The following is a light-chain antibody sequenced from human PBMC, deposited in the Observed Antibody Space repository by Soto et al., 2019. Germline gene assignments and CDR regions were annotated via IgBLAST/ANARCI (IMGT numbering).Light chain of an antibody. CDR1: SSDVGGYNY. V-gene: IGLV2-14*03. Sequence: QSALTQPASVSGSPGQSIAISCTGTSSDVGGYNYVSWYQQHPGRVPKLLIYDVSYRPSGVSGRSSGSKSGNTASLTISGLQAEDEAEYYCSSYTSGSTFGVFGTGTKVTVL. CDR2: DVS. CDR3: SSYTSGSTFGV. J-gene: IGLJ1*01.